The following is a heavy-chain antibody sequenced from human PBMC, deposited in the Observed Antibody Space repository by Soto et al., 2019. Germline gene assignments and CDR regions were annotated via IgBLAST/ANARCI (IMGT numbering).Heavy chain of an antibody. CDR3: ARGVVVAAKGDWFDP. CDR1: GGSISSGGYY. V-gene: IGHV4-31*11. Sequence: QVQLQESGPGLVKPSQTLSPTCAVSGGSISSGGYYWSWIRQHPGQGLEWIGYIYYSGSNYYNPSLRSRVTLSVDTSMNQFSLKLNSVTAADTAVYYCARGVVVAAKGDWFDPWGQGTLVTVSS. J-gene: IGHJ5*02. CDR2: IYYSGSN. D-gene: IGHD2-15*01.